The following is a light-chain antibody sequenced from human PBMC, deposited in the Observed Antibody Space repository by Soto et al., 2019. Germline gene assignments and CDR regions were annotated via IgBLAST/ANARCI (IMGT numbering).Light chain of an antibody. J-gene: IGKJ4*01. V-gene: IGKV3-15*01. CDR2: GAS. CDR3: EQYNHWTR. CDR1: QSVSSN. Sequence: GVTQSPATLSVPKGERATLSFRASQSVSSNLAWYQQKPGQAPRLLIYGASTRATGIPARFSGSGSGTEFTLTISSLQSDDIAVYCCEQYNHWTRFGGVTK.